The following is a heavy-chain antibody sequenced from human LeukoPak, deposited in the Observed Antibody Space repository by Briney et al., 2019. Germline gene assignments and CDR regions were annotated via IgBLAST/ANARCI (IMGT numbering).Heavy chain of an antibody. Sequence: GGSLRLSCAGSGFIFSSNWMSWVRQAPGKGLEWVANIKQDGSEKYYVDPVKGRFTLSRDNAKNSVFLQMNSLRAEDSAVYYCAIIGDHTNAFDIWGQGTMVTVSS. V-gene: IGHV3-7*01. CDR3: AIIGDHTNAFDI. J-gene: IGHJ3*02. D-gene: IGHD7-27*01. CDR2: IKQDGSEK. CDR1: GFIFSSNW.